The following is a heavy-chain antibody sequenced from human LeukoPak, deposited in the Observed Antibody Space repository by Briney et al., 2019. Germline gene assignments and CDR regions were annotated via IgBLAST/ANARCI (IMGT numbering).Heavy chain of an antibody. CDR3: ARGHGSGIGIDY. J-gene: IGHJ4*02. D-gene: IGHD3-10*01. V-gene: IGHV1-2*02. Sequence: ASVKVSCKASGGTFSSYAISWVRQAPGQGLEWMGWINPNSGGTNYAQKFQGRVTMTRDTSISTAYMELSRLRSDDTAVYYCARGHGSGIGIDYWGQGTLVTVSS. CDR1: GGTFSSYA. CDR2: INPNSGGT.